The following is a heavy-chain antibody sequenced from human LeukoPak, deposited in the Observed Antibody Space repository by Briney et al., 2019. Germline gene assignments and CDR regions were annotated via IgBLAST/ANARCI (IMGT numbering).Heavy chain of an antibody. D-gene: IGHD3-10*01. CDR3: ARETTMVRGVITYYYYYYMDV. V-gene: IGHV3-7*01. CDR2: IKQDGSEK. Sequence: PGGSLRLSCAASGFTFSSYWMSWVRQAPGKGLEWVANIKQDGSEKYYVDSVKGRFTISRDNAKNSLYLQMNSLRAEDTAVYYCARETTMVRGVITYYYYYYMDVWGKGTTVTISS. CDR1: GFTFSSYW. J-gene: IGHJ6*03.